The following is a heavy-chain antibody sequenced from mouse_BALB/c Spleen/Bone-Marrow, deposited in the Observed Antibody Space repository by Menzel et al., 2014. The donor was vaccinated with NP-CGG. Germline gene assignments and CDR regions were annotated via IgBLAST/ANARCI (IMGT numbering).Heavy chain of an antibody. Sequence: EVMLVESGGGLVQPGGSRKLSCAASGFTFSSFGMHWVRQAPEKGLEWVAYISSGSSPIFYADTVKGRFTISRDNPKNTLFLQMTSLRPEDTAIYYCTRGGNWEDFDYWGQGTTLTVSS. CDR1: GFTFSSFG. CDR3: TRGGNWEDFDY. D-gene: IGHD4-1*01. CDR2: ISSGSSPI. J-gene: IGHJ2*01. V-gene: IGHV5-17*02.